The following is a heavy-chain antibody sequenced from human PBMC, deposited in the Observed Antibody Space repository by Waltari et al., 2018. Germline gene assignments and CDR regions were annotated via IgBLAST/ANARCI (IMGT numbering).Heavy chain of an antibody. V-gene: IGHV3-21*06. CDR1: GFSFNAYT. CDR3: ASHLEDFYYYMDV. CDR2: IGRSSTYT. Sequence: EVQLVESGGGLVKPGGSLRLSWAASGFSFNAYTMNWVRQTPEKGLEWVSSIGRSSTYTYYADSVKGRFTISRDNAANSLYLEMNALRPEDTAVYYCASHLEDFYYYMDVWGKGTTVTVSS. J-gene: IGHJ6*03.